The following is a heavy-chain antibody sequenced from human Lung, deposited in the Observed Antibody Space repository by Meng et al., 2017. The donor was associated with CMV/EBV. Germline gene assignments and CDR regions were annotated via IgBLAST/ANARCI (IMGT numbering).Heavy chain of an antibody. D-gene: IGHD3-3*01. CDR3: ARSDDFWSGYTN. CDR2: IYLGDSDT. CDR1: GYSFTTYW. J-gene: IGHJ4*02. V-gene: IGHV5-51*01. Sequence: ESXKISXQGSGYSFTTYWIGWVRQLPGKGLEWMGIIYLGDSDTRYSPSFQGQVTISADKSNTTAYLQWSSLKASDTAMYYCARSDDFWSGYTNWGQGTRVTVAS.